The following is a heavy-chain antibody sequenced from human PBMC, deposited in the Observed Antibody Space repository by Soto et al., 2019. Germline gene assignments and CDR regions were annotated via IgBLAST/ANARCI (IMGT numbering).Heavy chain of an antibody. D-gene: IGHD3-16*01. CDR3: ARMSMMTQIDY. V-gene: IGHV4-61*01. Sequence: SETLSLTCTVSGDSVSGGSYYWTWIRQTPMKGLEFIGYLYFTGSTNYNPSLKSRVSISRDTSKNQFSLNLRSVTAADTAVYYCARMSMMTQIDYWGQGTLVTVSS. CDR1: GDSVSGGSYY. CDR2: LYFTGST. J-gene: IGHJ4*02.